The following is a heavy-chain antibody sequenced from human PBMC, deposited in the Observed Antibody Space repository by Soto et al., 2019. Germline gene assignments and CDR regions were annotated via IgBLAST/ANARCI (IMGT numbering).Heavy chain of an antibody. V-gene: IGHV1-18*01. CDR3: ARDPLITIFGVVTRRWFDP. CDR2: ISAYNGNT. D-gene: IGHD3-3*01. Sequence: QVQLVQSGAEVKKPGASVKVSCKASGYTFTSYGISWVRQAPGQGLEWMGWISAYNGNTNYEQKLQVRVTMTTDTSTSPDYMELRSLRSDDTAVYYCARDPLITIFGVVTRRWFDPWGQGTLVTVSS. CDR1: GYTFTSYG. J-gene: IGHJ5*02.